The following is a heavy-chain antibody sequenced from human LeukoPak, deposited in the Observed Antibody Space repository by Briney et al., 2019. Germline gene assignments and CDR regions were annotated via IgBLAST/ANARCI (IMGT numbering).Heavy chain of an antibody. CDR3: ARGGVSGGFDY. J-gene: IGHJ4*02. CDR1: GFTLSNSW. D-gene: IGHD3-10*01. V-gene: IGHV3-74*01. CDR2: INNDGSRA. Sequence: GGSLRLSCAASGFTLSNSWMFWVRQPPGKGLKYVSEINNDGSRASYADSVKGRFTISRDGAENTLFLQMNSLRAEDTAVYFCARGGVSGGFDYWGQGTLVTVSS.